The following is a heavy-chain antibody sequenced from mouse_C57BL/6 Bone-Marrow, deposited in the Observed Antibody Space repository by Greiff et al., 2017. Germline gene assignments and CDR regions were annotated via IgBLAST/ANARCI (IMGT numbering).Heavy chain of an antibody. CDR2: INTNNGDN. V-gene: IGHV1-18*01. J-gene: IGHJ2*01. CDR3: ARCYYGNYDY. Sequence: EVQLQESGPELVQPGHSVNIPCKASGYTFTDYNLDWVNPSHGKSLEWIGDINTNNGDNIYNQKFKSKATLTVDPSSSPAYMYLRSLTSEDTAVYYCARCYYGNYDYWGQGTTLTVSS. D-gene: IGHD2-1*01. CDR1: GYTFTDYN.